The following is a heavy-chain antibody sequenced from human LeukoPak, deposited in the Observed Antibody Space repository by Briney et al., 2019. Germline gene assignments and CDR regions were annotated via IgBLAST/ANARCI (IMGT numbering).Heavy chain of an antibody. V-gene: IGHV4-59*01. J-gene: IGHJ5*02. CDR2: IYYSGST. CDR1: GGSISSYY. Sequence: SETLSLTCTVSGGSISSYYWSWIRQPPGKGLEWIGYIYYSGSTNYNPSLKSRVTISVDTSKNQFSLKLSSVTAADTAVYYCARDSAGRLYNWFDPWGQGTLVTVSS. CDR3: ARDSAGRLYNWFDP.